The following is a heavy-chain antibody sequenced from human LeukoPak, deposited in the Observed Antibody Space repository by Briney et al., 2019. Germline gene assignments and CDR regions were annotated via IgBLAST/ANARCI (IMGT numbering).Heavy chain of an antibody. CDR3: ARAGPAATRYYYYGMDV. CDR2: INHSGST. D-gene: IGHD2-15*01. Sequence: EPSETLSLTCAVYGGSFSGYYWSWIRQPPGKGLEWIGEINHSGSTNYNPSLKSRVTISVDTSKNQFSLKLSSVTAADTAVYYCARAGPAATRYYYYGMDVWGQGTTVTVSS. V-gene: IGHV4-34*01. CDR1: GGSFSGYY. J-gene: IGHJ6*02.